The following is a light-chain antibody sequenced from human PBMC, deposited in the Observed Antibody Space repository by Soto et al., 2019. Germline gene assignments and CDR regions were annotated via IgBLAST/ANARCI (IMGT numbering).Light chain of an antibody. CDR1: QIVTGNY. CDR3: QQYLVTPWT. CDR2: GAS. V-gene: IGKV3-20*01. Sequence: EIVLTQSPGTLSLSPGEGATLSCRASQIVTGNYLAWYQQKPGQAPRLLIHGASNRATGIPDRFSGSGSGTDFTLTIGRLEPEDFAVYYCQQYLVTPWTFGQGTKVDI. J-gene: IGKJ1*01.